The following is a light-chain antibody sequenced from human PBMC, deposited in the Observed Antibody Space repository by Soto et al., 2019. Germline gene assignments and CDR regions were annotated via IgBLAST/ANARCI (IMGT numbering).Light chain of an antibody. CDR2: KAS. CDR1: QSISSW. Sequence: DIPMTQSPSTLSASVGDRVTIPCRASQSISSWLAWYQQKPGKAPKLLIYKASSLESGVPSRFSGSGSGTEFTLTISSLQPDDFATYYCQQYNSYLITFGQGTRLEIK. V-gene: IGKV1-5*03. CDR3: QQYNSYLIT. J-gene: IGKJ5*01.